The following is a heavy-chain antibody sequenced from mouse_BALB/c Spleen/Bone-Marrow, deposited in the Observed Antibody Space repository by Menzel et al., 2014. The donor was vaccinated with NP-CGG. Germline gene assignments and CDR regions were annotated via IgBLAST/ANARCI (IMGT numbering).Heavy chain of an antibody. CDR3: TRSYYAKEGAWFAY. V-gene: IGHV1S81*02. J-gene: IGHJ3*01. D-gene: IGHD1-1*01. CDR2: INPSNGGT. CDR1: GYTFTSYY. Sequence: QVQLQQSGAELVEPGASVKLSCKASGYTFTSYYMYWVKQRPGQGLEWIGGINPSNGGTNFNEKFKSKATLTVDKSSSTAYMQLSSLTSEDSAVYYCTRSYYAKEGAWFAYWGQGTLVTVSA.